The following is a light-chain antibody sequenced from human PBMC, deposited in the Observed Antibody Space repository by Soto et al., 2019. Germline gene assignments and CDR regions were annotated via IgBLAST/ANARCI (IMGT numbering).Light chain of an antibody. Sequence: ETVLTQSPPTLSVSPGEGVTLSCRASRSVGRNLAWYQQKPGQAPRLLISDASIRATGIPDRFSGSGSGTDFTLTISSLQAEDFAVYYCQQRSNWPLTFGGGTKVDNK. CDR3: QQRSNWPLT. V-gene: IGKV3-15*01. CDR1: RSVGRN. J-gene: IGKJ4*01. CDR2: DAS.